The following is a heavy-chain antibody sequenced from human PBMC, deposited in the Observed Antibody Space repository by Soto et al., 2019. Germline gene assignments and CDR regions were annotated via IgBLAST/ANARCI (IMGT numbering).Heavy chain of an antibody. J-gene: IGHJ4*02. V-gene: IGHV1-69*13. CDR1: GGTFSSYA. CDR2: IIPIFGTA. CDR3: ARTYYDSSGYYRPARY. D-gene: IGHD3-22*01. Sequence: SVKVSCKASGGTFSSYAISWVRQAPGQGLEWMGGIIPIFGTANYAQKFQGRVTITADESTSTAYMELSSLRSEDTAVYYCARTYYDSSGYYRPARYWGQGTLVTVSS.